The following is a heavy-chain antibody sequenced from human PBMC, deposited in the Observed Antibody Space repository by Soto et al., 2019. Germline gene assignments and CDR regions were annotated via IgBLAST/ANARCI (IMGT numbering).Heavy chain of an antibody. Sequence: QVQLVESGGGVVQPGRSLRLSCAASGFTFSSYGMHWVRQAPGKGLEWVAVISYDGSNKYYADSVKGRFTISRDNSKNTLYLQMNSLRAEETAVYYCASLLPAAIDGLSLARNGKDVWGQGTTVTDSS. CDR3: ASLLPAAIDGLSLARNGKDV. CDR1: GFTFSSYG. CDR2: ISYDGSNK. V-gene: IGHV3-30*03. J-gene: IGHJ6*02. D-gene: IGHD2-2*01.